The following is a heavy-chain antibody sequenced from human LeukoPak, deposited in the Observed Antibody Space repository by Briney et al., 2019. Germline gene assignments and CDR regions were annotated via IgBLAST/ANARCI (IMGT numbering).Heavy chain of an antibody. J-gene: IGHJ4*01. CDR3: ARGPVVGITGTKGYIDY. D-gene: IGHD1-7*01. Sequence: QSGGSLRLSCAASGFTSSTYDIHWVRQARGKGLEWVSSIGTAGDTYYAGSVRGRFTISRENVKNAFYLQMNSLRPGDTAVYYCARGPVVGITGTKGYIDYWGHGTLVTVSS. CDR1: GFTSSTYD. V-gene: IGHV3-13*01. CDR2: IGTAGDT.